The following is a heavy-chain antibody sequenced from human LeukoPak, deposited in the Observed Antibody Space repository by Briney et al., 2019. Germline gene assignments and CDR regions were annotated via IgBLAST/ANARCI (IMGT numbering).Heavy chain of an antibody. V-gene: IGHV5-51*01. J-gene: IGHJ4*02. D-gene: IGHD6-13*01. CDR1: GYSFTTYW. Sequence: GESLKISCKGSGYSFTTYWTGWVRQMPGKGLDWMGIINPADSDTRYSPSFQGQVTISADNSISTAYLQWTSLRAPGTAMYYCARIGTYAECDYWGQGSLVTVSS. CDR3: ARIGTYAECDY. CDR2: INPADSDT.